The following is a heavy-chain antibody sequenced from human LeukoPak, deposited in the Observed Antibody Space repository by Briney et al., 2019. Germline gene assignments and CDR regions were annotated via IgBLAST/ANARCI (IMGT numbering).Heavy chain of an antibody. CDR2: ISSSGSTI. Sequence: GGSLRLSCAASGFTFSDYYMSWIRQAPGKGLEWVSYISSSGSTIYYADSVKGRFTISRDNAKNSLYLQMNSLRAEDTAVYYCASSPYYDILGEAHYFDYWGQGTLVTVSS. D-gene: IGHD3-9*01. CDR1: GFTFSDYY. J-gene: IGHJ4*02. V-gene: IGHV3-11*01. CDR3: ASSPYYDILGEAHYFDY.